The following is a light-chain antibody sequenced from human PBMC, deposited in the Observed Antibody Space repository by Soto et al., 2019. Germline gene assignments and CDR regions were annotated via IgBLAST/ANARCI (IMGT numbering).Light chain of an antibody. J-gene: IGLJ1*01. V-gene: IGLV1-51*02. CDR3: GTWDSSLSAFV. CDR1: SFNIGNNY. Sequence: QSALTQPPSVSAAPGQKVTISCSGSSFNIGNNYVSWYQQLPGTAPKLLIYENNKRPSGILDRFSGSKSGTSATLGITGLRTGDEADYYCGTWDSSLSAFVFGTGTKVTVL. CDR2: ENN.